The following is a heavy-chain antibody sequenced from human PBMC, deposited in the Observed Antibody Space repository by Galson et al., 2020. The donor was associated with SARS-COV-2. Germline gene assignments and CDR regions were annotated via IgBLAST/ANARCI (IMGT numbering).Heavy chain of an antibody. CDR1: GGSISSGSYY. CDR2: IYYSGST. D-gene: IGHD5-12*01. V-gene: IGHV4-39*01. J-gene: IGHJ5*02. Sequence: SETLSLTCTVSGGSISSGSYYWGWIRQPPGKGLEWIGSIYYSGSTYYNPSLKSRVTISGDTSKNQFSLKLSSVTAADTAVYYCARRGGSGDGSGWFDPWGQGTLVTFSS. CDR3: ARRGGSGDGSGWFDP.